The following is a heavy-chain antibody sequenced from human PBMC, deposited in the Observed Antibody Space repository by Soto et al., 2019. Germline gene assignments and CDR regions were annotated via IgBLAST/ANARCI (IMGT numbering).Heavy chain of an antibody. CDR2: IYYSGST. J-gene: IGHJ4*02. CDR1: GGSISSSSYY. V-gene: IGHV4-39*01. CDR3: ARLGVVVVAANFDY. Sequence: QLQLQESGPGLVKPSETLSLTCTVSGGSISSSSYYWGWIRQPPGKGLEWIGSIYYSGSTYYNPSLKRRVTISVDTSKNQFSLKLSSVTAADTAVYYCARLGVVVVAANFDYWGQGTLVTVSS. D-gene: IGHD2-15*01.